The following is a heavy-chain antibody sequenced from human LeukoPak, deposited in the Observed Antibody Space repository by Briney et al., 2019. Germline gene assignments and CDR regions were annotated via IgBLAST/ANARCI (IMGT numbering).Heavy chain of an antibody. CDR2: IWYDGSNK. Sequence: GGSLRLSCAASGFTFSGYGMHWVRRAPGKGLEWVAVIWYDGSNKYYADSVKGRFTISRDNSKNTPYLQMNSLRAEDTAVYYCARELRSITMVRGVITPLGYWGQATLVTVSS. D-gene: IGHD3-10*01. CDR3: ARELRSITMVRGVITPLGY. V-gene: IGHV3-33*01. CDR1: GFTFSGYG. J-gene: IGHJ4*02.